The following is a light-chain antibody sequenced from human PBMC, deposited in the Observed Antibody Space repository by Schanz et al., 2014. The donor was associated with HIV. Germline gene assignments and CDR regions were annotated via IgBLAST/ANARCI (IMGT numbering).Light chain of an antibody. CDR2: DAS. V-gene: IGKV3-15*01. CDR1: QSVSSF. Sequence: EIVLTQSPGTLSLSPGERATLSCRARQSVSSFLAWYQQKPRQPPRLLIYDASTRATGIPARFSGSGSGTEFTLTISSLQSEDFAVYYCQQYAALPQTFGQGTKLEI. CDR3: QQYAALPQT. J-gene: IGKJ2*01.